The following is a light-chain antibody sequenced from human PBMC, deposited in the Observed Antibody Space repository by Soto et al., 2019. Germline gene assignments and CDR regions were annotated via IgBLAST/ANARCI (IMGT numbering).Light chain of an antibody. V-gene: IGLV2-14*01. Sequence: QSALTQPASVSGSPGQPIAISCTGTSSDVGGYNYVSWYRQHAGKAPKLMIYGVSYRPSGISNRFSGSKSGNTASLTISGLQTEDEADYYCSSYTSTTTVIFGGGTKLTVL. CDR1: SSDVGGYNY. CDR3: SSYTSTTTVI. J-gene: IGLJ2*01. CDR2: GVS.